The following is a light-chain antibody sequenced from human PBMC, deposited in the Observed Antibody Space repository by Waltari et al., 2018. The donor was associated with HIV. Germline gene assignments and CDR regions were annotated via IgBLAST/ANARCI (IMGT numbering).Light chain of an antibody. CDR1: QSVFFSSNNKNF. CDR2: WAS. V-gene: IGKV4-1*01. J-gene: IGKJ3*01. CDR3: QQYYTVPLT. Sequence: DIVMTQSPDSLAVSLGERVTINCKSSQSVFFSSNNKNFLAWYQQKPGQAPKLLISWASTRESGVPARFSGSGSGTDFTLTISSLQPEDVAAYFCQQYYTVPLTFGPGTKVEIK.